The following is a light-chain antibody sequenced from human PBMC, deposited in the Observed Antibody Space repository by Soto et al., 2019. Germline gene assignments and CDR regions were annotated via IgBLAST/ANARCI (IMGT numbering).Light chain of an antibody. Sequence: QSVLTQPPSVSGAPGQRVTISCSGGSSNIGAGYDVHWYHHVPGTAPKLVVYFSTHQPSGVPDRFSGSKSGTSASLAIDGLQPEDEGDYYCQTADGGLRGRVFGVGTKLTVL. J-gene: IGLJ3*02. CDR3: QTADGGLRGRV. V-gene: IGLV1-40*01. CDR1: SSNIGAGYD. CDR2: FST.